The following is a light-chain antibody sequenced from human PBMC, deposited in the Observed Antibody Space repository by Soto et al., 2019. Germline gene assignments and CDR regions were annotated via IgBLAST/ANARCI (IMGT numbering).Light chain of an antibody. Sequence: DIVMTQSPDSLAVSLGERATINCKSSQSVLYSSKNKNYLVWYQQKPGQPPKLLIYWASTRESGVPDRFSGSGSGTDFTLTISSLQAEDVAVYYCQQYYTTPYTFGQGTKLEIK. V-gene: IGKV4-1*01. CDR1: QSVLYSSKNKNY. J-gene: IGKJ2*01. CDR3: QQYYTTPYT. CDR2: WAS.